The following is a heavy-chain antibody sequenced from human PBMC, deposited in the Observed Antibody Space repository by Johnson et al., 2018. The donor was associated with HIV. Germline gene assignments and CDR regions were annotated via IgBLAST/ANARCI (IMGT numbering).Heavy chain of an antibody. CDR2: IKSKTDGGTT. V-gene: IGHV3-15*01. J-gene: IGHJ3*02. CDR1: GFTFSNAW. D-gene: IGHD3-22*01. Sequence: VQLVESGGGLVKPGGSLRLSCAASGFTFSNAWMNWVRQAPGKGLEWVGRIKSKTDGGTTDYAAPVKGRFTISRDDSKNTLYLQMNSLKTEDTAVYYCTSERGRYYDSSNDAFDIWGQGTMVTVSS. CDR3: TSERGRYYDSSNDAFDI.